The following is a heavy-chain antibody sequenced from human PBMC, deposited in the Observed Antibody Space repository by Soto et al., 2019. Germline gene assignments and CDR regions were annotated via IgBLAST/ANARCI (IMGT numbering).Heavy chain of an antibody. Sequence: PGWSMKLSCVASGVTVRVYAITWFRKVPGQGLQWVSFIRSNIYDGTTEYAASAKGRFTISRDDPKTIAYLQMSSLKTEDTGVYYFSRVTPDCSCGICFRLPWGPG. D-gene: IGHD2-15*01. J-gene: IGHJ5*02. CDR2: IRSNIYDGTT. CDR1: GVTVRVYA. V-gene: IGHV3-49*03. CDR3: SRVTPDCSCGICFRLP.